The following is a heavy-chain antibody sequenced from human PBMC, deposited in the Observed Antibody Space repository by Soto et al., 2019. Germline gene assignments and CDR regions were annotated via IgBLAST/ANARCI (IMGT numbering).Heavy chain of an antibody. Sequence: QVQLVQSGAEVKKPGASVKVSCKASGYTFTSYAMHWVGQAPGQRLEWMGWINAGNGNTKYSQKFQGSVTITRDTSASTAYMELSSLRSEDTAVYYCARGPGGPDGPGDYWGQGTLVTVSS. CDR3: ARGPGGPDGPGDY. CDR1: GYTFTSYA. V-gene: IGHV1-3*01. J-gene: IGHJ4*02. D-gene: IGHD2-15*01. CDR2: INAGNGNT.